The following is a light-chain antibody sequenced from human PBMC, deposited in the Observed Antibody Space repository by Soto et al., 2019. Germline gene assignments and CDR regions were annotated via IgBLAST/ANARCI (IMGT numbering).Light chain of an antibody. CDR3: QAYDSSLSGSI. CDR1: SSNIGAGYD. CDR2: GNS. V-gene: IGLV1-40*01. Sequence: LTQPPSVSGAPGQRVTISCTGSSSNIGAGYDVHWYQQLPGTAPKLLIYGNSNRPSGVPDRFSGSKSGTSASLAITGLQAEDEADYYCQAYDSSLSGSIFGGGTKLTVL. J-gene: IGLJ2*01.